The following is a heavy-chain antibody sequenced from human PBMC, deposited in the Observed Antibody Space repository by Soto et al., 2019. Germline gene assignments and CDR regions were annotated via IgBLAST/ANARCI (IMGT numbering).Heavy chain of an antibody. CDR3: ARDSSSWYVGVYDYYGMDV. CDR2: IKQDGSEK. CDR1: GFTFSSYW. Sequence: EVQLVESGGGLVQPGGSLRLSCAASGFTFSSYWMSWVRQAPGKGLEWVANIKQDGSEKYYVDSVKGRFTISRDNAKNSLSLQMNSRRAEATAVYYCARDSSSWYVGVYDYYGMDVWGQGTTVTVSS. V-gene: IGHV3-7*01. J-gene: IGHJ6*02. D-gene: IGHD6-13*01.